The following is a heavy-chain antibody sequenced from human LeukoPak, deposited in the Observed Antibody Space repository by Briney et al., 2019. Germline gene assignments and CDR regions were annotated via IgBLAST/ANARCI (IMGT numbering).Heavy chain of an antibody. CDR1: GYTFTGYY. D-gene: IGHD3-3*01. Sequence: ASVKVSCKASGYTFTGYYMHWVRQAPGQGLEWMGRINPNSGGTNYAQKFQGRVTMTRDTSISTAYMELSRLRSDDTAVYYCARAIGYDFWSGYYVFDYWGQGTPVTVSS. J-gene: IGHJ4*02. CDR3: ARAIGYDFWSGYYVFDY. CDR2: INPNSGGT. V-gene: IGHV1-2*06.